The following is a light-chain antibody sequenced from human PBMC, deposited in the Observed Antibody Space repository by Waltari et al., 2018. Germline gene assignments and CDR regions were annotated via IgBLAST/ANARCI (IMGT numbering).Light chain of an antibody. CDR3: SSYISSSTLEL. J-gene: IGLJ2*01. CDR2: DVS. CDR1: SSDVAGYNY. V-gene: IGLV2-14*03. Sequence: QSALTQPASVSGSPGLSITISCTGTSSDVAGYNYVSWYQQHPGKAPKLIIYDVSNRPSGVSNRFSGSKSGNTASLTISGLQAEDEADYYCSSYISSSTLELFGGGTSLTVL.